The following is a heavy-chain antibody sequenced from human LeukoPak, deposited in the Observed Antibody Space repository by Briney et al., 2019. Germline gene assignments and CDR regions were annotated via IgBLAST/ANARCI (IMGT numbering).Heavy chain of an antibody. CDR3: AKEKSGYDSPPFDP. J-gene: IGHJ5*02. Sequence: GGSLRLSCTVSGFTVSSNSMSWVRQAPGKGLEWVSFIYSDNTHYSDSVKGRFTISRDNSKNTLYLQMNSLRAEDTAVYYCAKEKSGYDSPPFDPWGQGTLVTVSS. CDR1: GFTVSSNS. V-gene: IGHV3-53*01. CDR2: IYSDNT. D-gene: IGHD5-12*01.